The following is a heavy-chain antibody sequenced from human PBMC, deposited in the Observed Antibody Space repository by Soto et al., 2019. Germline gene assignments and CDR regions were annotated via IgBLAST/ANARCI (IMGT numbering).Heavy chain of an antibody. CDR3: ARSQGSSTSLEIYYYYYYGMDV. V-gene: IGHV1-69*01. CDR1: GGTFSSYA. J-gene: IGHJ6*02. Sequence: VQLVQSGAEVKKPGSSVKVSCKASGGTFSSYAISWVRQAPGQGLEWMGGIITISGTANYAQKFQGRVTITADESTSTAYMELSSLRSEDTAVYYCARSQGSSTSLEIYYYYYYGMDVWGQGTTVTVSS. CDR2: IITISGTA. D-gene: IGHD2-2*01.